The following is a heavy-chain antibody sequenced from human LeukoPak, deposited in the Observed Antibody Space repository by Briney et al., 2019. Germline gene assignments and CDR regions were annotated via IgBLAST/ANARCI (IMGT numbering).Heavy chain of an antibody. J-gene: IGHJ6*02. V-gene: IGHV1-2*02. Sequence: ASVKVSCKASGYTFTGNYMHWVRQAPGQGLEWMGLITPNSGGTNYAQKFQGRVTMTRDTSISTAYMELSRLRSDDTAVYYCARAYGGNNYYYYGMDVWGQGTTVTVSS. D-gene: IGHD4-23*01. CDR2: ITPNSGGT. CDR3: ARAYGGNNYYYYGMDV. CDR1: GYTFTGNY.